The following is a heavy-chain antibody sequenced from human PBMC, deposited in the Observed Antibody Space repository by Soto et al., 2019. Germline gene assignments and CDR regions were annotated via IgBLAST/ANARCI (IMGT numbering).Heavy chain of an antibody. CDR2: IYYSGST. CDR3: ARVRLQLWPNWFDP. J-gene: IGHJ5*02. Sequence: SETLSLTCPVSGGSISSGGYYWSWIRQHPGKGLEWIGYIYYSGSTYYNPSLKSRVTISVDTSKNQFSLKLSSVTAADTAVYYCARVRLQLWPNWFDPLSPGTLVTVSS. V-gene: IGHV4-31*03. D-gene: IGHD5-18*01. CDR1: GGSISSGGYY.